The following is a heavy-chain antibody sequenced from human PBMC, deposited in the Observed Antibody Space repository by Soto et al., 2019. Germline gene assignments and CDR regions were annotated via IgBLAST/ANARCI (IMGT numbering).Heavy chain of an antibody. V-gene: IGHV3-15*01. Sequence: GGSLRLSCAASGFAFTNAWMTWVRQAPGKALEWVGRIRSQIDGGTTDYAAPVKGRFTISRDDSKNTLYLQMNSLKTEDTAVYYCARRLYYDSSGFEGGGMDVWGQGTTVTVSS. CDR2: IRSQIDGGTT. CDR1: GFAFTNAW. J-gene: IGHJ6*02. CDR3: ARRLYYDSSGFEGGGMDV. D-gene: IGHD3-22*01.